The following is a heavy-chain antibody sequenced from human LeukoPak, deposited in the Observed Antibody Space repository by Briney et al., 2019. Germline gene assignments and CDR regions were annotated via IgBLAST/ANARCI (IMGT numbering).Heavy chain of an antibody. V-gene: IGHV1-2*02. CDR1: GYTFTSYG. CDR2: INPNSGGT. Sequence: ASVKVSCKASGYTFTSYGISWVRQAPGQGLEWMGWINPNSGGTNYAQKFQGRVTMTRDTSISTAYMELSRLRSDDTAVYYCARDYLDRYYDPSPQYYFDYWGQGTLVTVSS. CDR3: ARDYLDRYYDPSPQYYFDY. J-gene: IGHJ4*02. D-gene: IGHD3-22*01.